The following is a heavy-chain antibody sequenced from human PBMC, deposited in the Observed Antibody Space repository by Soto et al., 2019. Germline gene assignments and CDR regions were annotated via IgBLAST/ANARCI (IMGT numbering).Heavy chain of an antibody. CDR3: AKKHYSGFDY. D-gene: IGHD3-3*02. J-gene: IGHJ4*02. CDR2: INYYGNT. Sequence: PSETLSLTCAVYSESFSSYSWTWIRQPPGKGLEWIGEINYYGNTVYNPSLESRVTMLIDTSKMQFSLKLISLTAADTAVYYCAKKHYSGFDYWGQGSLVTVSS. V-gene: IGHV4-34*01. CDR1: SESFSSYS.